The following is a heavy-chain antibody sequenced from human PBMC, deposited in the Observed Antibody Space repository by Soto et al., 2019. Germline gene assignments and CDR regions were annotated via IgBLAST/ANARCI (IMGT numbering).Heavy chain of an antibody. CDR2: ISPGSRYP. D-gene: IGHD2-15*01. V-gene: IGHV3-11*06. Sequence: PGGSLRLSCAGSGFTFDDSCMSWIRQAPGKGLEWLSYISPGSRYPAYADSVKGRFTISRDNAKRSLYLQMMSLTAEATAIHYCVRGGGGRLLGPWGPGTMLT. CDR3: VRGGGGRLLGP. CDR1: GFTFDDSC. J-gene: IGHJ5*02.